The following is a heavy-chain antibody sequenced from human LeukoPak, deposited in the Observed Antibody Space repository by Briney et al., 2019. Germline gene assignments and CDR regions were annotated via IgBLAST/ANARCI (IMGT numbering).Heavy chain of an antibody. J-gene: IGHJ4*02. Sequence: PSQTLSLTCTVSGGSINSGGYSWSWIRQHPGKDLEWIGYIYYSGSTYYNPSLKSRVTISVDTSKNQFSLKLSSVTAADTAVYYCARRTRRGGYYDSSGYVGLRFFYFDYWGQGTLVTVSS. V-gene: IGHV4-31*03. CDR1: GGSINSGGYS. CDR2: IYYSGST. CDR3: ARRTRRGGYYDSSGYVGLRFFYFDY. D-gene: IGHD3-22*01.